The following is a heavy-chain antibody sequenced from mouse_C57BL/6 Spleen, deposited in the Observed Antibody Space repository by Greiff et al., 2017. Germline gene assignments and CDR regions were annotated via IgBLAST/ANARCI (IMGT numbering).Heavy chain of an antibody. J-gene: IGHJ4*01. CDR1: GFTFSSYG. V-gene: IGHV5-6*01. Sequence: EVNLVESGGDLVKPGGSLKLSCAASGFTFSSYGMSWVRQTPDKRLEWVATISSGGSYTYYPDSVKGRFTISRDNAKNTLYLQMSSLKAEDTAMYYCAREKGDDGYYVGYYAMDYWGQGTAVTVSS. CDR3: AREKGDDGYYVGYYAMDY. D-gene: IGHD2-3*01. CDR2: ISSGGSYT.